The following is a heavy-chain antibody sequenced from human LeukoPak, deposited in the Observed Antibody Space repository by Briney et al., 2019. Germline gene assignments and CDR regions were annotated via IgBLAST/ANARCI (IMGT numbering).Heavy chain of an antibody. CDR1: GGSIKSYY. Sequence: SETLSLTCTVSGGSIKSYYWSWIRQPAGEGLEWLGHIYASGTTNYNPSLNSRVTMSVDTSKNQFSLRLASVTAADTAVYYCARVADRFGYNYGIDEYFDYLGQGTLVTVSS. CDR3: ARVADRFGYNYGIDEYFDY. D-gene: IGHD5-18*01. V-gene: IGHV4-4*07. J-gene: IGHJ4*02. CDR2: IYASGTT.